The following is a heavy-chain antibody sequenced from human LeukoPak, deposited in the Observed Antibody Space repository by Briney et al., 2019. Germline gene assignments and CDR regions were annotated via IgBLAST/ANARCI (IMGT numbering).Heavy chain of an antibody. J-gene: IGHJ4*02. CDR3: AKLRGYSNSRYFDY. Sequence: GGSLRLSCAASGFTFSSYSMNWVRQAPGKGLEWVSSISSTSSYIYYVDSVKGRFTISRDNAKNSLYLQMNSLRAEDTAVYYCAKLRGYSNSRYFDYWGQGTLVTVSS. D-gene: IGHD6-13*01. CDR2: ISSTSSYI. CDR1: GFTFSSYS. V-gene: IGHV3-21*04.